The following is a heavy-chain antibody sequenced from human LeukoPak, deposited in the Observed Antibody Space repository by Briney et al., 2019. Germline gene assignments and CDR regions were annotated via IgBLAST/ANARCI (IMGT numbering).Heavy chain of an antibody. V-gene: IGHV3-43*02. CDR2: INENGDIA. Sequence: GGSLRLSCAASGFTFDGYAMHWVRQGPGKSLEWVSLINENGDIAYYGDSVRGRFTVSRDNAKNSLYLQMDSLTTEDTALYYCAKARWEPNFDYWGQGTLVTVSS. CDR1: GFTFDGYA. D-gene: IGHD1-26*01. CDR3: AKARWEPNFDY. J-gene: IGHJ4*02.